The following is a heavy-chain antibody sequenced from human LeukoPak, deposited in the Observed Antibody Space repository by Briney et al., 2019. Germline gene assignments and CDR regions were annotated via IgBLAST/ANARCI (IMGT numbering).Heavy chain of an antibody. CDR1: GYSFTSYW. CDR2: IRQDESEK. CDR3: ARAAATHYDSSGYYPDAFDI. J-gene: IGHJ3*02. Sequence: GESLKISCKGSGYSFTSYWIGWVRQMPGKGLGWVANIRQDESEKYYVDSVKGRFTISRDNAKNSLYLQMNSLRAEDTAVYYCARAAATHYDSSGYYPDAFDIWGQGTMVTVSS. D-gene: IGHD3-22*01. V-gene: IGHV3-7*02.